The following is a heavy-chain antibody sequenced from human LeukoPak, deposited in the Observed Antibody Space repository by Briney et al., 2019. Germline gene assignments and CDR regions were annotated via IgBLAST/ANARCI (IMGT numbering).Heavy chain of an antibody. J-gene: IGHJ3*02. CDR2: ITNSGSRI. CDR1: GFTLRDYY. CDR3: ARAFNDAFDI. Sequence: SGGSLRLSCAASGFTLRDYYMGWIRQAPGKGLEWASYITNSGSRIYTADSVKGRFTISRDNAKNSLYLQMNSLRAEDTAVYYCARAFNDAFDIWGQGTMVTASS. V-gene: IGHV3-11*04.